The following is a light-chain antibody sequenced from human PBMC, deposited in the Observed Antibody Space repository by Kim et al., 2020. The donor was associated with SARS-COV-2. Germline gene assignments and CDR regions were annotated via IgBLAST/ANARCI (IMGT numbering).Light chain of an antibody. V-gene: IGKV3-20*01. CDR1: QTVSSIY. CDR3: QQFGSSRRT. CDR2: GAS. Sequence: EIVLTQSPGTLSLSPGERATLSCRASQTVSSIYLTWYQQKVGQAPRLLIYGASSRATGIPDRFSGSGSGTDFTLTISRLEPEDFAVYYCQQFGSSRRTFGQGTKVDIK. J-gene: IGKJ1*01.